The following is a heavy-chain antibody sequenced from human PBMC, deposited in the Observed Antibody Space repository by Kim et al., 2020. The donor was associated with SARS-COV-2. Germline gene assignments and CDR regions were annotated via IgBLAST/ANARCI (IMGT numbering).Heavy chain of an antibody. CDR2: IRSKAYGGTT. Sequence: GGSLRLSCTASGFTFGDYAMSWVRQAPGKGLEWVGFIRSKAYGGTTEYAASVKGRFTISRDDSKSIAYLQMNSLKTEDTAVYYCTRGGNSSSWSYYYYYGMDVWGQGTTVTVSS. CDR3: TRGGNSSSWSYYYYYGMDV. CDR1: GFTFGDYA. D-gene: IGHD6-13*01. V-gene: IGHV3-49*04. J-gene: IGHJ6*02.